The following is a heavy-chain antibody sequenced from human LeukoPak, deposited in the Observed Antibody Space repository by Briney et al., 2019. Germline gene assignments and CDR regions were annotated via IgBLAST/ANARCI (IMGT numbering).Heavy chain of an antibody. CDR3: AKDSGSSGYPGGFDY. V-gene: IGHV3-23*01. D-gene: IGHD3-22*01. Sequence: GGSLRLSCAASGFTFSKYAMSWVRQAPGKGLEWVSNISGSGSGGGTYYADSVKGRFTISRDNSENTLYLQMNSLRAEDTAVYYCAKDSGSSGYPGGFDYWGQGTLVTVSS. J-gene: IGHJ4*02. CDR1: GFTFSKYA. CDR2: ISGSGSGGGT.